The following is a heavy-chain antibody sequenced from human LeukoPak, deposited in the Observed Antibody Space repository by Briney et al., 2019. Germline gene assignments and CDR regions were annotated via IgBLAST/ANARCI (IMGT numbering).Heavy chain of an antibody. V-gene: IGHV4-59*01. CDR3: ARGDGDYVSY. D-gene: IGHD4-17*01. J-gene: IGHJ4*02. Sequence: SETLSLTCTVSGGSISSYYWSWIRQPPGKGLEWIGYIYYSGSTNYDPSLKSRVTISVDTSKNQFSLKLSSVTAADTAVYYCARGDGDYVSYWGQGTLVTVSS. CDR2: IYYSGST. CDR1: GGSISSYY.